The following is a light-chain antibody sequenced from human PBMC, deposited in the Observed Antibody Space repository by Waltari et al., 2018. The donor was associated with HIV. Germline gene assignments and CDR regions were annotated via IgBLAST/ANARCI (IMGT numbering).Light chain of an antibody. CDR3: QQYSSYWT. J-gene: IGKJ1*01. CDR1: QSIGLW. CDR2: KVS. V-gene: IGKV1-5*03. Sequence: DIQMPQSPSTLSASVGDRVTITCRASQSIGLWLAWYQQKTGKAPNLLIYKVSSLQNGVPSRVSGSGAGTDFTLTISSLQPDDFATYYCQQYSSYWTFGQGTKVEIQ.